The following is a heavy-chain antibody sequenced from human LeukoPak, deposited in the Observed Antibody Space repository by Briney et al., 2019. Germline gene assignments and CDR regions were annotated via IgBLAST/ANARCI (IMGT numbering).Heavy chain of an antibody. CDR1: GGSFSGYY. CDR2: INHSGST. Sequence: SETLSLTCAVYGGSFSGYYWSWIRQPPGKGLEWIGEINHSGSTNYNPSLKSRVTISVDTSKNQFSLKLSPVTAADTAVYYCARARTWYSSSWYLNYWGQGTLVTVSS. CDR3: ARARTWYSSSWYLNY. V-gene: IGHV4-34*01. D-gene: IGHD6-13*01. J-gene: IGHJ4*02.